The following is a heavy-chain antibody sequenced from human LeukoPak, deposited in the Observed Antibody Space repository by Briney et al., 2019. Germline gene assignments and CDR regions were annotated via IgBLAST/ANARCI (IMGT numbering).Heavy chain of an antibody. CDR2: ISSSSSYM. J-gene: IGHJ6*02. CDR1: GFSLRGYT. Sequence: PGGSLRLSCVVSGFSLRGYTMNWVRQAPGKGLEWVSSISSSSSYMYYADSVKGRFTISRDNAKNSLYLQMNSLRAEDTAVYYCARDRDVPAIGMDVWGQGTTVTVSS. CDR3: ARDRDVPAIGMDV. V-gene: IGHV3-21*06.